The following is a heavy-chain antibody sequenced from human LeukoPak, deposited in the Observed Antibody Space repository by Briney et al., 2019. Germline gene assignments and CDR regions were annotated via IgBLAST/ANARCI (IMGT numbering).Heavy chain of an antibody. V-gene: IGHV3-15*01. J-gene: IGHJ4*02. D-gene: IGHD2-2*01. CDR2: IKSKTDGGTA. CDR3: ARDTYASFDY. Sequence: GGSLRLSCAASGFTFSNAWMNWVRQAPGKGLEWVGRIKSKTDGGTADYAAPVKGRFTISRDDSKNSLYLQMNSLKTEDTAVYFCARDTYASFDYRGQGTLVTVSS. CDR1: GFTFSNAW.